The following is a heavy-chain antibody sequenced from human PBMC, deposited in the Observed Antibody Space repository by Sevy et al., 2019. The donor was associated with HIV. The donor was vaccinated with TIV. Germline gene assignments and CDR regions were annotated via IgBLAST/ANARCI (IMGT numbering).Heavy chain of an antibody. V-gene: IGHV3-21*01. J-gene: IGHJ4*02. CDR2: ISSSSSYI. D-gene: IGHD3-3*01. Sequence: GSLRLSCAASGFTFSSYSMNWVRQAPGKGLEWVSSISSSSSYIYYADSVKGRFTISRDNAKNSLYLQMNSLRAEDTAVYYCARDRNQNDFWSGYYTNWGQGTLVTVSS. CDR1: GFTFSSYS. CDR3: ARDRNQNDFWSGYYTN.